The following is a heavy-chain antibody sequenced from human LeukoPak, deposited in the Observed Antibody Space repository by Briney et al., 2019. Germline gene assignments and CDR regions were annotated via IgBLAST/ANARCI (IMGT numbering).Heavy chain of an antibody. CDR3: ARNEPVVGGTLVDY. V-gene: IGHV1-18*01. J-gene: IGHJ4*02. CDR1: GYTFKTYG. CDR2: ISGYNGNT. D-gene: IGHD1-26*01. Sequence: ASVKVSCKASGYTFKTYGITWVRQAPGQGLEWMGWISGYNGNTNYAQKFQGRVTMTTDTFTSTAYMELRSLRYDDTAVYYCARNEPVVGGTLVDYWGQGTLVTASS.